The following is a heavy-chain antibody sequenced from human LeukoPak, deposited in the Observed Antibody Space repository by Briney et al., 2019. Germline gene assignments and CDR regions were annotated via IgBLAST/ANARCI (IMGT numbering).Heavy chain of an antibody. J-gene: IGHJ4*02. V-gene: IGHV5-51*01. CDR2: IYPGDSDT. D-gene: IGHD4-17*01. Sequence: GESLKISCKGSGSSFTTNWIGWVRQMPGKGLEWMGIIYPGDSDTRYSPSFQGQVTISADKSISTAYLQWSSLKASDTAMYYCARPDPTTGFDYWGQGTLVTVSS. CDR3: ARPDPTTGFDY. CDR1: GSSFTTNW.